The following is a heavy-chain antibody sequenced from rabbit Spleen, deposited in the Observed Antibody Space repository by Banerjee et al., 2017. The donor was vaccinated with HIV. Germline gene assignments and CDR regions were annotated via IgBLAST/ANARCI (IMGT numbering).Heavy chain of an antibody. CDR3: ARDAGTSFSTYGMDL. CDR2: IATGSSGFT. J-gene: IGHJ6*01. CDR1: GFSFSSSYY. Sequence: QSLEESGGGLVQPEGSLTLTCTASGFSFSSSYYMCWVRQAPGKGLEWVACIATGSSGFTYYASWAKGRFTCSKASSTKVTLQMTSLTAADTATYFCARDAGTSFSTYGMDLWGPGTLVTVS. V-gene: IGHV1S40*01. D-gene: IGHD8-1*01.